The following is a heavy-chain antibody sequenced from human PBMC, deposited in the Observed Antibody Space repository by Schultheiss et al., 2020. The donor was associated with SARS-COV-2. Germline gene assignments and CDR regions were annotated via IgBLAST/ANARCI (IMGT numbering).Heavy chain of an antibody. CDR3: TTVSATYDFWSGYYTEWFDP. J-gene: IGHJ5*02. Sequence: GGSLRLSCAASGFTFSSYGMHWVRQAPGKGLEWVAVIWYDGSNKYYADSVKGRFTISRDNSKNTLYLQMNSLKTEDTAVYYCTTVSATYDFWSGYYTEWFDPWGQGTLVTVSS. CDR1: GFTFSSYG. CDR2: IWYDGSNK. V-gene: IGHV3-33*01. D-gene: IGHD3-3*01.